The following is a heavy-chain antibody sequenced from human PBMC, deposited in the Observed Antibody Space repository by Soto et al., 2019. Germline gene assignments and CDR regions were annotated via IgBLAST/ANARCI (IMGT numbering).Heavy chain of an antibody. J-gene: IGHJ6*02. CDR2: ISAYNGNT. Sequence: QVQLVQSGAEVKKPGASVKVSCKASGYTFTNYGISWVRQAPGQGLEWMGWISAYNGNTSYAQKLQGRVTMTTDTSTSTAYMELRSLRSDDTAMYYCASHYDSSGLRGKYGMDVWGQGTTVTVSS. D-gene: IGHD3-22*01. CDR3: ASHYDSSGLRGKYGMDV. V-gene: IGHV1-18*01. CDR1: GYTFTNYG.